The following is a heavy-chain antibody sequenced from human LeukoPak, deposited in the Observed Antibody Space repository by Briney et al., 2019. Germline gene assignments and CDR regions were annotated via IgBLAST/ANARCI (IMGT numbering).Heavy chain of an antibody. CDR1: GFTFSGYW. CDR3: ARGRRVPAAMGNWFDP. V-gene: IGHV3-7*01. J-gene: IGHJ5*02. Sequence: GGSLRLSCAASGFTFSGYWMSWVRQAPGKGLEWVASINQDGSEKYYVDSVKGRFTISRDNAKNPLYLQMNSLRAEDTAVYYCARGRRVPAAMGNWFDPWGQGTLVTVSS. D-gene: IGHD2-2*01. CDR2: INQDGSEK.